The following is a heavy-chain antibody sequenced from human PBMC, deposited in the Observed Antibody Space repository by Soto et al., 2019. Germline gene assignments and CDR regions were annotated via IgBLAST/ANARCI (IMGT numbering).Heavy chain of an antibody. D-gene: IGHD4-17*01. CDR3: ATFYGDYVSY. CDR2: INHSGST. V-gene: IGHV4-34*01. Sequence: TSETLSLTCAVYGGSFSGYYWTWIRQPPGTGLEWIGEINHSGSTNYNPSLKSRVTISVDTSKNQFSLKLTSVTAADTAVYYCATFYGDYVSYWGQGTLVTVSS. CDR1: GGSFSGYY. J-gene: IGHJ4*02.